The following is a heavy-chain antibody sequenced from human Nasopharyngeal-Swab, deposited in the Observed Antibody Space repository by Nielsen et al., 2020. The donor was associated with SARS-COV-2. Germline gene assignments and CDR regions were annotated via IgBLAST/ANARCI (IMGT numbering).Heavy chain of an antibody. CDR2: INTNTGNP. D-gene: IGHD6-13*01. V-gene: IGHV7-4-1*02. Sequence: ASVKVSCKASGYTFTSYAMNWVRQAPGQGLVWMGWINTNTGNPTYAQGFTGRFVFSLDTSVSTAYLQISSLKAEDTAVYYCAREAAAGIVYGMDVWGQGTTVTVSS. CDR3: AREAAAGIVYGMDV. J-gene: IGHJ6*02. CDR1: GYTFTSYA.